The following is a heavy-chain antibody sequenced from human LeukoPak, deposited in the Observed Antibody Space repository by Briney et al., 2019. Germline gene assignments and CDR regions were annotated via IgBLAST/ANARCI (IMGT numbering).Heavy chain of an antibody. Sequence: ASVKVSCKASGYTFIDYYIHWVRQAPGQGLEWMGWINPNSGGTKYAEKFQGRVTMTRDTSITTAYMELSSQRSDDTAVFYCARDLGGLAAGTLYLQYWGQGTLVTVSS. D-gene: IGHD6-25*01. CDR1: GYTFIDYY. CDR2: INPNSGGT. CDR3: ARDLGGLAAGTLYLQY. J-gene: IGHJ1*01. V-gene: IGHV1-2*02.